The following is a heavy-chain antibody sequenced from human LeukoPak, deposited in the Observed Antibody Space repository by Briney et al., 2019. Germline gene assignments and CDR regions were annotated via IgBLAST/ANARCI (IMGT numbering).Heavy chain of an antibody. CDR2: IIPILGIA. J-gene: IGHJ4*02. CDR1: GGTFSSYA. D-gene: IGHD5-18*01. CDR3: ARVDTAMVIDY. Sequence: SVKVSCKAAGGTFSSYAISWVRRAPGHALEWMGRIIPILGIANYAQKFQGRVTITADKSTSTAYMELSSLRSEDTAVYYCARVDTAMVIDYWGQGTLVTVSS. V-gene: IGHV1-69*04.